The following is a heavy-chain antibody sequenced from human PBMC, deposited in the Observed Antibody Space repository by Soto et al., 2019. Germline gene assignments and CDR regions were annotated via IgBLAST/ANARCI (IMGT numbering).Heavy chain of an antibody. CDR3: AKGRYSSSWYPFDY. V-gene: IGHV3-23*01. D-gene: IGHD6-13*01. CDR1: GFTFSSYA. J-gene: IGHJ4*02. CDR2: ISGSGGST. Sequence: GGSLRLSCAASGFTFSSYAMSWVRQAPGKGLEWVSAISGSGGSTYYADSVKGRFAVSRDNSKNTLYLQMNSLRAEDTAVYYCAKGRYSSSWYPFDYWGQGTLVTVSS.